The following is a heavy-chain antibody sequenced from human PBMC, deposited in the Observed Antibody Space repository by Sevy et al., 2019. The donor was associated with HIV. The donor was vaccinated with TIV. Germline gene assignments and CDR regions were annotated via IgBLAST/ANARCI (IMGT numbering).Heavy chain of an antibody. CDR1: GFTFSSYW. J-gene: IGHJ6*03. CDR2: IKQDGSEK. V-gene: IGHV3-7*03. Sequence: GGSLRLSCAASGFTFSSYWMSWVRQAPGKGLEWVANIKQDGSEKYYVDSVKGRFTISRDNAKNSLYLQMNSLRAEDTAVYYCARDVLPLGYYYYMDVWGKGTTVTVSS. CDR3: ARDVLPLGYYYYMDV. D-gene: IGHD2-8*01.